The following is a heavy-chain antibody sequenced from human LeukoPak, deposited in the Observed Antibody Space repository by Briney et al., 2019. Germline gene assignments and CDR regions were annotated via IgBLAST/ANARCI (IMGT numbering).Heavy chain of an antibody. CDR2: IYHSGST. Sequence: SETLSLTCAVSGGSISSGGYSWSWIRQPPGKGLEWIGYIYHSGSTYYNPSLKSRVTISVDRSKNQFSLKLSSVTAADTAVYYCARDGPGMASDYWGQGTLVTVSS. D-gene: IGHD5-24*01. V-gene: IGHV4-30-2*01. CDR3: ARDGPGMASDY. CDR1: GGSISSGGYS. J-gene: IGHJ4*02.